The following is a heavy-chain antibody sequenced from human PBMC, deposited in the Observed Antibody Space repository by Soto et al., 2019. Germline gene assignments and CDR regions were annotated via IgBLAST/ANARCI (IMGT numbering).Heavy chain of an antibody. CDR2: ISYDGSNT. D-gene: IGHD6-13*01. CDR1: GFTFSSYG. V-gene: IGHV3-30*18. Sequence: VRSLRLSCAASGFTFSSYGMHWVRQAPGKGLEWVAVISYDGSNTYYADSVKGRFTMSRDNCKDSLYLQMNRMRAEDTAVYYCAKGLRQQLDFDYWGQGTLVTVSS. J-gene: IGHJ4*02. CDR3: AKGLRQQLDFDY.